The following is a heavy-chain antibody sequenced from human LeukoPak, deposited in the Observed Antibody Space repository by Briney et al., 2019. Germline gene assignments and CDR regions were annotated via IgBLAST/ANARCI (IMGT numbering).Heavy chain of an antibody. V-gene: IGHV4-39*07. CDR1: GGSISSSSYY. Sequence: SETLSLTCIVSGGSISSSSYYWGWIRQPPGKGLEWIGSIYYSGSTYYNPSLKSRVTISVDTSKNQFSLKLSSVTAADTAVYYCARGPKRGTGTKVFDYWGQGTLVTVSS. J-gene: IGHJ4*02. CDR2: IYYSGST. CDR3: ARGPKRGTGTKVFDY. D-gene: IGHD1-7*01.